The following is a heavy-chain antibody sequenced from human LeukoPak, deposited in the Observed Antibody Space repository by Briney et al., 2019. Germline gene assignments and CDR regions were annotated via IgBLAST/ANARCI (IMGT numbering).Heavy chain of an antibody. CDR1: GFTFSDHY. D-gene: IGHD2-2*01. V-gene: IGHV3-11*04. Sequence: GGSLRLSCVASGFTFSDHYMSWIRQAPGKGLEWLSYISTSGTTISYADSVMGRLTTSRDNAKNSLFLQMNSLRAEDTAVYYCARGEYQLPQQWGQGTLVTVSS. CDR3: ARGEYQLPQQ. J-gene: IGHJ4*02. CDR2: ISTSGTTI.